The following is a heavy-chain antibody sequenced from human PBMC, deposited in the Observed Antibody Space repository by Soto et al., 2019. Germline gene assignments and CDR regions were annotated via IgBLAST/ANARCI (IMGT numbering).Heavy chain of an antibody. J-gene: IGHJ5*02. CDR1: GRPVSSGGYY. V-gene: IGHV4-31*03. D-gene: IGHD3-22*01. CDR2: IYHIGSP. CDR3: VKDRALDSSGHWFDT. Sequence: SETLSLTCTVSGRPVSSGGYYWTWIRQHPGRGLEWIGYIYHIGSPYYNPSLENRVTISLDTSKNQFSLSLTSVTAADTAIYCCVKDRALDSSGHWFDTWGQGTLVTVSS.